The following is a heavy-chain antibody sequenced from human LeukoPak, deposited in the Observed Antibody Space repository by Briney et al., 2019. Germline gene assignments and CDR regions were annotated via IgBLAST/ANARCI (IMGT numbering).Heavy chain of an antibody. J-gene: IGHJ6*02. CDR1: GFIFSGSW. CDR2: IKKDGSEK. Sequence: GGSLRLPCTASGFIFSGSWMAWIRQAPGKGLEWVAIIKKDGSEKYYVDSMKGRFTISRDNAKNSLFLQMNSLRAEDTAVYYCAREASSPLDGYYYYYYGMDVWGQGTTVTVSS. V-gene: IGHV3-7*01. CDR3: AREASSPLDGYYYYYYGMDV. D-gene: IGHD5-24*01.